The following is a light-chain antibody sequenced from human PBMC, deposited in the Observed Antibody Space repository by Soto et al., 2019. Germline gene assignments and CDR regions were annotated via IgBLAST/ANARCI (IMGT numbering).Light chain of an antibody. J-gene: IGKJ2*01. CDR1: QSISSW. V-gene: IGKV1-5*03. Sequence: DIQMTQSPSTLSTSVGARVTITCRASQSISSWLAWYQQKPGKAPKLLIYKASSLESGVPSRFSGSGSGTEFTLTISSLQPDDFATYYCQQYDTWYTFGQGTKLEIK. CDR2: KAS. CDR3: QQYDTWYT.